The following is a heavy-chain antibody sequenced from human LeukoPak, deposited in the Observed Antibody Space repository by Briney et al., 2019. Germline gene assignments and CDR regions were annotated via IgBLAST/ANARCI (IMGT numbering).Heavy chain of an antibody. D-gene: IGHD2-21*02. CDR2: IYWDDDK. Sequence: SGPTLVKPTQTLTLTCTFSGFSLSTSGVGVGWIRQPPGKALEWLALIYWDDDKRYSPSLKSRLTITKDTSENQVVLTMTNMDPVDTATYYCAHATDCGGDCYPYYFDYWGQGTLVTVSS. J-gene: IGHJ4*02. CDR1: GFSLSTSGVG. V-gene: IGHV2-5*02. CDR3: AHATDCGGDCYPYYFDY.